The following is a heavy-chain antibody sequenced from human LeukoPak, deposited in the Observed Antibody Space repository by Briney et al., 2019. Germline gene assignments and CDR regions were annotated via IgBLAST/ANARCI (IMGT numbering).Heavy chain of an antibody. CDR1: GFTFSSYS. CDR2: ISSSSSYI. V-gene: IGHV3-21*01. CDR3: ARDRGYSYGFDY. D-gene: IGHD5-18*01. J-gene: IGHJ4*02. Sequence: GGSLRLSCAASGFTFSSYSMKWVRQAPGKGLEWVSSISSSSSYIYYADSVKGRFTISRDNAKNSLYLQMNSLRAEDTAVYYCARDRGYSYGFDYWGQGTLVTVSS.